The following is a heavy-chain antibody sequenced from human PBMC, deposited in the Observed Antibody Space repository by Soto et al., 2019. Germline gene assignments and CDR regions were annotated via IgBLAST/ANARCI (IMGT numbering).Heavy chain of an antibody. CDR1: GGTFSTYG. Sequence: QVQLVQSGAEVKKPGYSVKVSCKASGGTFSTYGINWVRQAPGQGLEWMGGIIPIFDTTNYAQKFQGKFTMTADDSTSTVYMELSSLRSEDTAVYSCARAEAAAATSGMEVWGQGTTVTVSS. CDR2: IIPIFDTT. V-gene: IGHV1-69*01. J-gene: IGHJ6*02. CDR3: ARAEAAAATSGMEV. D-gene: IGHD6-13*01.